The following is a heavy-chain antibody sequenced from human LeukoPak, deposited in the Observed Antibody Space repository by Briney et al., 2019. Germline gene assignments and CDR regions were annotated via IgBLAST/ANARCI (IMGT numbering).Heavy chain of an antibody. J-gene: IGHJ4*02. CDR1: GYTFTSYG. CDR2: ISAYNGNT. D-gene: IGHD3-3*01. V-gene: IGHV1-18*01. CDR3: ARGPMYDFWSGYSNDY. Sequence: ASVKVSCKASGYTFTSYGISWVRQAPGQGLEWMGWISAYNGNTNYAQKLQGRVTMTTDTSTSTAYMELRSLRSDDTAVYYCARGPMYDFWSGYSNDYWGQGTLVTVSS.